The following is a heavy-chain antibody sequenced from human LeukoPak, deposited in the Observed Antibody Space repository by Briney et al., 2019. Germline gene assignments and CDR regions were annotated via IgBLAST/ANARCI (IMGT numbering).Heavy chain of an antibody. Sequence: GASVKVSCKASGYTFTGYYMHWVRQAPGQGLEWMGWINPNSGGTNYAQKFQGRVTMTRDTSISTAYMELSRLRSDDTAVYFCARERDAAMADYYYYGMDVWGQGTTVTVSS. D-gene: IGHD5-18*01. V-gene: IGHV1-2*02. CDR2: INPNSGGT. J-gene: IGHJ6*02. CDR3: ARERDAAMADYYYYGMDV. CDR1: GYTFTGYY.